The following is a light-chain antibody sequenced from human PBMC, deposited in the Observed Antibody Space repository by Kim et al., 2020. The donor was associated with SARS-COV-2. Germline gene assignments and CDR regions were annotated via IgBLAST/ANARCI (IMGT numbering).Light chain of an antibody. CDR1: SCNVEAGYY. CDR3: QSFDSGLSGSV. V-gene: IGLV1-40*01. J-gene: IGLJ2*01. Sequence: QSVLTQPPSVSGAPGQRVTISCTGSSCNVEAGYYVHWYQQLPGTAPKLLISGDNNRPSGVPDRFSGSKSGTSASLVITGLQAEDEADYYCQSFDSGLSGSVFGGGTQVTVL. CDR2: GDN.